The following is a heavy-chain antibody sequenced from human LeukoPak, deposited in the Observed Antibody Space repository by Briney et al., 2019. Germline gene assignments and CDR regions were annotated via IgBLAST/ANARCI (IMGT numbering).Heavy chain of an antibody. CDR2: IYYSGST. CDR3: ARRLHYYDSSGYLNWFDP. CDR1: GGSISSYY. D-gene: IGHD3-22*01. Sequence: PSVTLSLTCTVSGGSISSYYWSWIRQPPGKGLEWIGYIYYSGSTNYNPSLKSRVTISVDTSKNQFSLKLSSVTAADTAVYYCARRLHYYDSSGYLNWFDPWGQGTLVTVSS. J-gene: IGHJ5*02. V-gene: IGHV4-59*08.